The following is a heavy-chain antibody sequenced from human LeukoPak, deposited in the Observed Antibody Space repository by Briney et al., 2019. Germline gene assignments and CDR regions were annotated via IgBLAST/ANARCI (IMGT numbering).Heavy chain of an antibody. D-gene: IGHD3-9*01. V-gene: IGHV3-21*06. Sequence: AGGSLRLSCAASGLTVSTYTMNWVRQAPGKGLEWVSSISSGSSYIYYADSMKGRFTVSRDNAKNSLYLQMNCLKAEDTAVYFCASHYDIDYWGQGTLVTVSS. CDR1: GLTVSTYT. CDR2: ISSGSSYI. J-gene: IGHJ4*02. CDR3: ASHYDIDY.